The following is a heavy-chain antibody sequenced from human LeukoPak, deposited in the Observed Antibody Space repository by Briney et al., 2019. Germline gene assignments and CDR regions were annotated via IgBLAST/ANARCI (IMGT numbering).Heavy chain of an antibody. CDR3: ARNNDMDV. Sequence: SGGSLRFSCATSGFSFSSYWMSWVRQAPGKGPEWVANMNKDGSEKYYVDSVKGRFTISRDTAKNSLYLQMNNLRAEDTALYYCARNNDMDVWGQGTTVIVSS. V-gene: IGHV3-7*03. CDR2: MNKDGSEK. CDR1: GFSFSSYW. J-gene: IGHJ6*02. D-gene: IGHD1/OR15-1a*01.